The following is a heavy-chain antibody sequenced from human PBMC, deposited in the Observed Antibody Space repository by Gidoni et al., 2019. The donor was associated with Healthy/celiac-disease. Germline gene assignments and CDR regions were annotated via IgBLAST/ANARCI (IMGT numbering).Heavy chain of an antibody. D-gene: IGHD3-10*01. CDR2: IIPICGTA. CDR1: AGTFRSYA. CDR3: ARDCPRGQGTYYYYGMDV. J-gene: IGHJ6*02. Sequence: QLQLVQSAAEVTKPASSVMVFCTASAGTFRSYATSWVRQAPGQGLEWMGGIIPICGTANYAQKFQGRVTITADESTSTAYMELSSLRSEDTAVYYCARDCPRGQGTYYYYGMDVWGQGTTVTVSS. V-gene: IGHV1-69*01.